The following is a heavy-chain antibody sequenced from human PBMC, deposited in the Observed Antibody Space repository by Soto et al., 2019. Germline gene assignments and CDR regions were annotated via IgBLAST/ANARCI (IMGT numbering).Heavy chain of an antibody. CDR3: AKDMRPNYYYGMDV. CDR2: ISYDGSNK. D-gene: IGHD2-2*01. J-gene: IGHJ6*02. V-gene: IGHV3-30*18. CDR1: GFTFSSYG. Sequence: QVQLVESGGGVVQPGRSLRLSCAASGFTFSSYGMHWVRQAPGKGLEWVAVISYDGSNKYYADSVKGRFTISRDNSKNTLYLQLNSLRAEDTAVYYCAKDMRPNYYYGMDVWRQGTTVTVSS.